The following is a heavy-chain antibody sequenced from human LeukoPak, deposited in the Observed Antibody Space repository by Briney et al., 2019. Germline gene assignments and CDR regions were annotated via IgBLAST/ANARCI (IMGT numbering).Heavy chain of an antibody. D-gene: IGHD3-10*01. CDR3: ARDRNYFEALHRSY. J-gene: IGHJ4*02. V-gene: IGHV3-53*01. CDR1: GFTVSSNH. CDR2: TGNGDNT. Sequence: PGGSLRLSCAASGFTVSSNHMSWVRQAPGKGLEWVSSVTGNGDNTFHADSVKGRFTISRDNSKNMLYLQINSLRAEDTAVYYCARDRNYFEALHRSYWGQGTLVTVSS.